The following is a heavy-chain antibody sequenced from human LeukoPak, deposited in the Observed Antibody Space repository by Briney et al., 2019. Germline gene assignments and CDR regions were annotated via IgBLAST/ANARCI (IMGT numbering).Heavy chain of an antibody. D-gene: IGHD3-22*01. V-gene: IGHV5-51*01. CDR2: IYPGDSDT. CDR1: GYSFTSYW. Sequence: GESLKISCKGSGYSFTSYWIGWVRQMPGKGLEWMGIIYPGDSDTRSSPSFQGQVTISADKSISTAYLQWSSLKASDTAMYYCARYSYYYDSSGYYDAENWFDPWGQGTLVTVSS. CDR3: ARYSYYYDSSGYYDAENWFDP. J-gene: IGHJ5*02.